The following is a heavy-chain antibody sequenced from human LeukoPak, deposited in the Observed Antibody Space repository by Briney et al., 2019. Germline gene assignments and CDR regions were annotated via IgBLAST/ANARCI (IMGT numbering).Heavy chain of an antibody. CDR1: GGSISSGGYY. Sequence: SQTLSLTCTVSGGSISSGGYYWSWIRQHPGKGLEWIGYIYYSGSTYYNPSLKSRVTISVDTSKNQFSLKLSSVTAADTAVYYCARDVGIAAAGYYYYYGMDVWGQGTTVTVSS. D-gene: IGHD6-13*01. V-gene: IGHV4-31*03. CDR3: ARDVGIAAAGYYYYYGMDV. CDR2: IYYSGST. J-gene: IGHJ6*02.